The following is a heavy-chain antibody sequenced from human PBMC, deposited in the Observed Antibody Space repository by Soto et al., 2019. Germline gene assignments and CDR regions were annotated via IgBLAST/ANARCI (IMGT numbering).Heavy chain of an antibody. D-gene: IGHD2-2*01. CDR1: GFSFSTYA. CDR3: AKWTDTVVEAALAGGAFDI. V-gene: IGHV3-23*01. J-gene: IGHJ3*02. Sequence: EVQLLESGGNLVQPGGSLRLSCAASGFSFSTYALTWVRQAPGKGLEWVSGISASGATTYYADSVKGRFTISRDNSKNTVFLHMTSLRAEDTALYYCAKWTDTVVEAALAGGAFDIWGQGTTVTVSS. CDR2: ISASGATT.